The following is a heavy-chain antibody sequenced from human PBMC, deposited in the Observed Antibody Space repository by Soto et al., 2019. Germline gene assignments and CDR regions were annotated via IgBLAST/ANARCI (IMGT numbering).Heavy chain of an antibody. D-gene: IGHD3-16*01. CDR1: GFTFSSYA. J-gene: IGHJ5*02. Sequence: GGSLRLSCTGSGFTFSSYAMHWVRLAPGKGLEWVAVVSYDGSIENYADSVRGRFTISRDKAKNTVFLQMNSLRVEDTAVYYCAKDLYYYDFSLDDSWGQGTLVTVSS. CDR2: VSYDGSIE. V-gene: IGHV3-30*04. CDR3: AKDLYYYDFSLDDS.